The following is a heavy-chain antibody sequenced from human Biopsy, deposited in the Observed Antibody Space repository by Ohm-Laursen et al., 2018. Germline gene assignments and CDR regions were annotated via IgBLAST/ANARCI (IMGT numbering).Heavy chain of an antibody. D-gene: IGHD1-26*01. Sequence: GTLSLTCTVSGDSIRNYYWSWIRQAAGKGLEWIGRIYPGGGTIYNPSLKSRFTMSVDTSKNHFSLNLNSVTAADTAVYYCAGIVLGPTNDAFDIWGQGTMVTVSS. V-gene: IGHV4-4*07. CDR2: IYPGGGT. CDR1: GDSIRNYY. J-gene: IGHJ3*02. CDR3: AGIVLGPTNDAFDI.